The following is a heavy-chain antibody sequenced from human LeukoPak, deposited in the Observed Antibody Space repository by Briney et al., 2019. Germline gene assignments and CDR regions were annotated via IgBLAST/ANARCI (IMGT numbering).Heavy chain of an antibody. V-gene: IGHV1-2*02. CDR2: INPNSGGT. CDR3: ARGRTPAGGRVLDGY. CDR1: GYTFTDYY. D-gene: IGHD6-13*01. Sequence: ASVKVSCKASGYTFTDYYMHWVRQAPGQGLEWMGCINPNSGGTDYAQKSQGRVTMTRDTSISTAYMELSSLPSDDTAIYYCARGRTPAGGRVLDGYWGQGTLVTVSS. J-gene: IGHJ4*02.